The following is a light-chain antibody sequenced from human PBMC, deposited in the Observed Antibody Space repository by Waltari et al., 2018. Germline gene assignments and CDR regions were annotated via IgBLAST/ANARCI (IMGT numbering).Light chain of an antibody. CDR3: AAWDDSLSGHWV. J-gene: IGLJ3*02. Sequence: QSVLTQPPSASGTPGQSVTISCSGSSSNIGTDFVYWYQQLPGTAPNLLIYRNNQRPSGVPDRFSGSKSDTSGSLAISGLRSEDEADYYCAAWDDSLSGHWVFGGGTKLTVL. V-gene: IGLV1-47*01. CDR1: SSNIGTDF. CDR2: RNN.